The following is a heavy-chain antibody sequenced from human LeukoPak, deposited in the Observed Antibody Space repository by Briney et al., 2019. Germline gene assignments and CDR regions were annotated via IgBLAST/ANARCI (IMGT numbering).Heavy chain of an antibody. Sequence: ASVKVSCKASGYTFTGYYMHWVRQAPGQGLEWMGWINPNSGNTGYAQKFQGRVTMTRNTSISTAYMELSSLRSEDTAVYYCARSHPQYRDIVLMVYASYYYGMDVWGQGTTVTVSS. CDR1: GYTFTGYY. D-gene: IGHD2-8*01. J-gene: IGHJ6*02. V-gene: IGHV1-8*02. CDR3: ARSHPQYRDIVLMVYASYYYGMDV. CDR2: INPNSGNT.